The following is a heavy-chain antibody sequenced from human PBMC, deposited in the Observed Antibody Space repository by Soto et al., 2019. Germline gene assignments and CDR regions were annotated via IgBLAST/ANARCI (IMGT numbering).Heavy chain of an antibody. Sequence: PGGSLRLSCAASGFTFSSYAMGWVRQGPGKGLEWVAVVSIGGSTHYADSVRGRFTISRDNSKNTLSLQMNSLTAEDTAVYFCAKRRGAGGHFDYWGQGGLVTV. D-gene: IGHD2-15*01. CDR2: VSIGGST. CDR3: AKRRGAGGHFDY. J-gene: IGHJ4*02. V-gene: IGHV3-23*01. CDR1: GFTFSSYA.